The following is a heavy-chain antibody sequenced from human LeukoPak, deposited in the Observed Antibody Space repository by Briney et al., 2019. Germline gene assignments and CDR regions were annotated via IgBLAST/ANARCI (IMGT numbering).Heavy chain of an antibody. CDR1: GFTISSYW. V-gene: IGHV3-74*01. CDR2: INSDGSST. J-gene: IGHJ6*02. CDR3: AKGPRPKYYDILTGPVGGDYYYGMDV. D-gene: IGHD3-9*01. Sequence: PGGSLRLSCAASGFTISSYWMHWVRQAPGKVLVWVSRINSDGSSTSYGDSVKGRFTISRDNAKNSLYLQMNSLRAEDTALYYCAKGPRPKYYDILTGPVGGDYYYGMDVWGQGTTVTVSS.